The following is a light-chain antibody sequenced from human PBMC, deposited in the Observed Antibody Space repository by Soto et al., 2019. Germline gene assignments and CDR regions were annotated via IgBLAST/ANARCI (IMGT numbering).Light chain of an antibody. Sequence: QSSLTQPASVSGSPGQSITISYTGGSRDVGGYNLVSWYQQHPGKVPKLIIYEGNQRPSGVSNRFSGSKSGNTASLTISGLQAEDEADYYCCSFAGSLYVFGTGTKVTVL. CDR1: SRDVGGYNL. CDR3: CSFAGSLYV. CDR2: EGN. V-gene: IGLV2-23*01. J-gene: IGLJ1*01.